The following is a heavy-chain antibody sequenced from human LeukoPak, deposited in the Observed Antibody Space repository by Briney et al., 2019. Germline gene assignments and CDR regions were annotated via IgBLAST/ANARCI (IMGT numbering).Heavy chain of an antibody. J-gene: IGHJ3*02. CDR2: IYYSGST. CDR1: GCSISSYY. V-gene: IGHV4-59*01. CDR3: ARGNGDYDDDAFDI. D-gene: IGHD4-17*01. Sequence: SETLSLTCTASGCSISSYYWSWIRQPPGKGLEWIGYIYYSGSTNYNPSLKSRVTISVDTSKNQFSLKLSSVTAADTAVYYCARGNGDYDDDAFDIWGQGTMVTVSS.